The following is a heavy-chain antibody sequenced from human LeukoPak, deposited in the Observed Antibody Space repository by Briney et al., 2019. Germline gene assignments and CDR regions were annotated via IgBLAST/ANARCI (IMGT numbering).Heavy chain of an antibody. CDR2: IYYSGST. CDR1: GGSISSGGYY. CDR3: ARDRGSGWPQIDY. J-gene: IGHJ4*02. Sequence: SQTLSLTCTVSGGSISSGGYYWSWIRQHPGKGLEWIGYIYYSGSTYYNPSLKSRVTISVDTSKNQFSLKLSSVTAADTAVYYCARDRGSGWPQIDYWGQGTLVTGSS. D-gene: IGHD6-19*01. V-gene: IGHV4-31*03.